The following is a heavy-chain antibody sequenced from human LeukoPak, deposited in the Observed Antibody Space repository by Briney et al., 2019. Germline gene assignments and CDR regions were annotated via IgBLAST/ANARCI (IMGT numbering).Heavy chain of an antibody. CDR2: IYHSGST. D-gene: IGHD2-2*01. CDR1: GYSISSGYY. J-gene: IGHJ5*02. Sequence: SETLSLTCAVSGYSISSGYYWDWIRQPPGKGLEWIGSIYHSGSTYYNPSLKSRVTIPVDTSKNQLSLKLSSVTAADTAVYYCAREDSVVVPGVMGVPNSWFDPWGQGTLVTVSS. V-gene: IGHV4-38-2*02. CDR3: AREDSVVVPGVMGVPNSWFDP.